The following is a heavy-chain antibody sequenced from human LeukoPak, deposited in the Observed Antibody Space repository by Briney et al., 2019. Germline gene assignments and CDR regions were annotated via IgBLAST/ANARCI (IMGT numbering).Heavy chain of an antibody. CDR3: ARAPGIAAAGTHFDF. CDR1: GGSLSSYY. CDR2: TYYSGSA. Sequence: PSETLSLTCTVSGGSLSSYYWSWIRQPPGKGLEWIGYTYYSGSAKYNPSLKSRVTISVDTSKNQFSLKLSPVTAGDTAVYYCARAPGIAAAGTHFDFWGQGTLVTVSS. V-gene: IGHV4-59*01. D-gene: IGHD6-13*01. J-gene: IGHJ4*02.